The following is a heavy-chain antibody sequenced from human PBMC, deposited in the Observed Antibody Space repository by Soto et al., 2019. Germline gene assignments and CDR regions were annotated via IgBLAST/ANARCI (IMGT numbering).Heavy chain of an antibody. J-gene: IGHJ6*02. CDR2: IYYSGST. CDR3: ARDHIVVVPAASPSYYYYGMDV. V-gene: IGHV4-61*01. Sequence: ETLSLTCTVSGGSVSSGSYYWSWIRQPPGKGLECVGYIYYSGSTNYNPSLKSRVTISVDKSKNQFSLKLSSVTAADTAVYYCARDHIVVVPAASPSYYYYGMDVWGQGTTVTVSS. D-gene: IGHD2-2*01. CDR1: GGSVSSGSYY.